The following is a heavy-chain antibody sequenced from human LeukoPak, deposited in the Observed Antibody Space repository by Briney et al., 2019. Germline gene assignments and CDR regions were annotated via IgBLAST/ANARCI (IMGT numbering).Heavy chain of an antibody. V-gene: IGHV4-34*01. CDR3: ASGYSSSWYALSP. CDR2: INHSGST. D-gene: IGHD6-13*01. CDR1: GGSFSGYY. Sequence: PSETLSLTCAVYGGSFSGYYWSWIRQPPGKGLEWIGEINHSGSTNYNPSLKSRVTMSVDTSKNQFSLKLSSVTAADTAVYYCASGYSSSWYALSPWGQGTLVTVSS. J-gene: IGHJ5*02.